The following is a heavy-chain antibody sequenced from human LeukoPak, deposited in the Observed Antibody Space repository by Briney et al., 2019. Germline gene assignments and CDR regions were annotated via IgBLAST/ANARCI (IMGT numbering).Heavy chain of an antibody. V-gene: IGHV3-7*01. CDR1: GFSFSSYW. CDR3: AREGITTTAFDY. J-gene: IGHJ4*02. Sequence: GGSLRLSCAASGFSFSSYWMSWVRQAPGKGLEWVANIKQDGSEKYYVDSVKGRFTISRDSANNSLYLQMNSLRVEDTAAYYCAREGITTTAFDYWGQGTLVTVSS. D-gene: IGHD1-20*01. CDR2: IKQDGSEK.